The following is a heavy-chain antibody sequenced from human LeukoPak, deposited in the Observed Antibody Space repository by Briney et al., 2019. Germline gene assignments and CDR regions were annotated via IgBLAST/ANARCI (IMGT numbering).Heavy chain of an antibody. CDR2: INHSGST. J-gene: IGHJ4*02. D-gene: IGHD3-22*01. CDR1: GGSFSGYY. CDR3: GNYYDSSGYPAKSDY. Sequence: PSETLSLTCAVYGGSFSGYYWGWLRQPPGKGREWIGEINHSGSTNYNPSLTSRVTISVDTSKNQCSLKLSSGTAADTAVYYCGNYYDSSGYPAKSDYWGQGTLVTVSS. V-gene: IGHV4-34*01.